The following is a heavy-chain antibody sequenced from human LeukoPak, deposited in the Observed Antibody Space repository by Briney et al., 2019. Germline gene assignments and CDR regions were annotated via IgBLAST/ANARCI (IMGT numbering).Heavy chain of an antibody. CDR2: ISGSGSTI. CDR3: ATLWDPVAGTTQPLL. CDR1: GFTFSSYE. V-gene: IGHV3-48*03. J-gene: IGHJ4*02. Sequence: AGGSLRLSCAASGFTFSSYEMNWVRQAPGKGLEWVSYISGSGSTIYHGDSLKGRFTISRDNANNSLYLQMNSLRVEDTAVYYCATLWDPVAGTTQPLLWGQGTLVTVSS. D-gene: IGHD6-19*01.